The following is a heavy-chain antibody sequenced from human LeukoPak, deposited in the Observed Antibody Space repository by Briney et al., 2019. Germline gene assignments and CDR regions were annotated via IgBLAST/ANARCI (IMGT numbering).Heavy chain of an antibody. CDR2: ISYDGGNK. V-gene: IGHV3-30*18. J-gene: IGHJ4*02. CDR3: AKAGSGSYFDS. Sequence: GGSLRLSCAASGFTFSSYGMHWVRQAPGKGLEWVAVISYDGGNKYYADSVKGRFTISRDNSKNTLYLQMNSLRAEDTAVYYCAKAGSGSYFDSWAQETLVTVPS. CDR1: GFTFSSYG. D-gene: IGHD3-10*01.